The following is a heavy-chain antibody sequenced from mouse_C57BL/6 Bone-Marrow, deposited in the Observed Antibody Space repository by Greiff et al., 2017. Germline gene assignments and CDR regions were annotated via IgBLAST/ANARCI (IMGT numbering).Heavy chain of an antibody. CDR1: GYTFTSYW. Sequence: QVQLQQSGAELAKPGASVKLSCKASGYTFTSYWMHWVNQRPGQGLEWIGYINPSSGYTKYNQKFKDKATLTADKSSGTAYMQLSSLTYEDSAVYYCARTRVRLRRWAMDYWGQGTSVTVSS. CDR2: INPSSGYT. J-gene: IGHJ4*01. CDR3: ARTRVRLRRWAMDY. V-gene: IGHV1-7*01. D-gene: IGHD2-14*01.